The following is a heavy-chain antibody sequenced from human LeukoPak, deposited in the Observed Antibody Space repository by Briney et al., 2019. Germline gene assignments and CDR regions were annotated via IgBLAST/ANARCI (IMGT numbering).Heavy chain of an antibody. J-gene: IGHJ6*04. V-gene: IGHV3-64*01. Sequence: PGGSLRLSCAASGFTFSRYDMHWVRQAPGKGLEYVSTINSDGDSTYYANSVKGRFTMSRDNAKNSLYLQMNSLRAEDTAVYYCAELGITMIGGVWGKGTTVTISS. CDR2: INSDGDST. CDR3: AELGITMIGGV. D-gene: IGHD3-10*02. CDR1: GFTFSRYD.